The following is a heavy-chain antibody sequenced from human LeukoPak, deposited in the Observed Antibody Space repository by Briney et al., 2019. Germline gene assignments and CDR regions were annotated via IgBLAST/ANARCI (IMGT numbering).Heavy chain of an antibody. CDR3: ASDLPIPTAVKDFMDV. D-gene: IGHD2-2*02. CDR2: INPSNGGT. Sequence: ASVKVSCKASGYTFTGYYIHWVRQAPGQGLEWMGWINPSNGGTNYAQKFQGRVSLTRDTSISTAYMESSRLRSDDTALYFCASDLPIPTAVKDFMDVWGNGTTVAVSS. V-gene: IGHV1-2*02. J-gene: IGHJ6*03. CDR1: GYTFTGYY.